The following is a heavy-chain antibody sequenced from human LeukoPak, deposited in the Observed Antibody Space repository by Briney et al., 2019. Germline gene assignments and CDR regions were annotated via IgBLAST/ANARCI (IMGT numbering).Heavy chain of an antibody. J-gene: IGHJ3*02. D-gene: IGHD1-14*01. Sequence: GESLKISCKGSGYTFTNYWIGWVRQMPGKGLEWMGIIYPDDSDTRYSPSFQGQVTISADKSISTAYLQWSSLKASDTAMYYCARRRRPNRDAFDIWGQGTVVTVSS. CDR2: IYPDDSDT. CDR1: GYTFTNYW. V-gene: IGHV5-51*01. CDR3: ARRRRPNRDAFDI.